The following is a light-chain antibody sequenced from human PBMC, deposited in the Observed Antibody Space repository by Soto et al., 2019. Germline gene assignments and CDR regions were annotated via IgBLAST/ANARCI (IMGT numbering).Light chain of an antibody. V-gene: IGLV4-69*01. CDR1: RGHSNFD. Sequence: QSVLTQSPSASASLGASVKLTCTLSRGHSNFDIAWHQQQPEKGPRYLMRVTGDGSHYKGDGIPDRFSGSSSGSERYLIISSLQPEDEADYYCSSYTGGNPSYVFGTGTKLTVL. CDR3: SSYTGGNPSYV. CDR2: VTGDGSH. J-gene: IGLJ1*01.